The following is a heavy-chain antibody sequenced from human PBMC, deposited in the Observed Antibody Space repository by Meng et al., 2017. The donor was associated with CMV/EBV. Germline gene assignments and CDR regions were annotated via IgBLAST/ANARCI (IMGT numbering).Heavy chain of an antibody. CDR2: IYYSGST. V-gene: IGHV4-39*07. CDR3: ARDPGRVYYYYGMDV. CDR1: GGSISSSSYY. Sequence: LSCTVSGGSISSSSYYWGWIRQPPGKGLEWIGSIYYSGSTYYNPSLKSRVTISVDTSKNQFSLKLSSVTAADTAVYYCARDPGRVYYYYGMDVWGQGTTVTVSS. D-gene: IGHD3-10*01. J-gene: IGHJ6*02.